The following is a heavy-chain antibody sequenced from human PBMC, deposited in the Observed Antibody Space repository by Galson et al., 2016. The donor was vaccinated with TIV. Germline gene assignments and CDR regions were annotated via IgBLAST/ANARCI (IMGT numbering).Heavy chain of an antibody. Sequence: SVKVSCKASGYTFSSYSINWVRQAPGQGLEWMGWISGYSGNTNYAQKFQGRVTMTTDTSTGTAYMELRSQRSDDTAVYDCARGATVTPYSFFDYWGQGTLVTVFS. CDR2: ISGYSGNT. D-gene: IGHD4-17*01. J-gene: IGHJ4*02. CDR1: GYTFSSYS. V-gene: IGHV1-18*04. CDR3: ARGATVTPYSFFDY.